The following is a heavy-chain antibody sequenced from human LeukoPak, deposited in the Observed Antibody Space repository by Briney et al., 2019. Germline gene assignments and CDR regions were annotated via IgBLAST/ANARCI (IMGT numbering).Heavy chain of an antibody. Sequence: SETLSLTCAVYGGSFSGYYWSWIRQPPGKGLEWIGEINHSGSTNYNPSLKSRVTISVDTSKNQFSLKLSSVTAADTVVYYCARGGYYGSGNDFRFDPWGQGTLVTVSS. D-gene: IGHD3-10*01. J-gene: IGHJ5*02. CDR2: INHSGST. CDR1: GGSFSGYY. V-gene: IGHV4-34*01. CDR3: ARGGYYGSGNDFRFDP.